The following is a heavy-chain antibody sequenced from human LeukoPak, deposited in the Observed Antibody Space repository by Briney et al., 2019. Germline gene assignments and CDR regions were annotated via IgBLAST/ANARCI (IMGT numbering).Heavy chain of an antibody. CDR1: GGSFSGYY. Sequence: SETLSLTCAVYGGSFSGYYWSWIRQPPGKGPEWIGEINHSGSTNYNPSLKSRVTISVDTSKNQFSLKLSSVTAADTAVYYCARVKSSWYYFDYWGQGTLVTVSS. D-gene: IGHD6-13*01. V-gene: IGHV4-34*01. CDR2: INHSGST. J-gene: IGHJ4*02. CDR3: ARVKSSWYYFDY.